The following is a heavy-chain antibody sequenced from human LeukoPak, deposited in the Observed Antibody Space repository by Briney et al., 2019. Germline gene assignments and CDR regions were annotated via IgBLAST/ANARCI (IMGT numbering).Heavy chain of an antibody. Sequence: TLSLTCTVSGGSISSGGYYWSWIRQHPGKGLEWIGYIYYSGSTYYNPSLKSRVTISVDTSKIQFSLKLSSVAAADTAVYYCARGRDHYYDSSGYYYYWAFDIWGQGTMVTVSS. D-gene: IGHD3-22*01. CDR1: GGSISSGGYY. CDR2: IYYSGST. V-gene: IGHV4-31*03. CDR3: ARGRDHYYDSSGYYYYWAFDI. J-gene: IGHJ3*02.